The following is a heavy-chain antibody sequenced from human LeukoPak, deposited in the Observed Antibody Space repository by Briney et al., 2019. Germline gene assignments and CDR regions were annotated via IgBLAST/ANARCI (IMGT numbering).Heavy chain of an antibody. V-gene: IGHV3-23*01. CDR3: AKCLTSTGTCYFDD. J-gene: IGHJ4*02. Sequence: GGSLRLSCAASGFTFSNYAMSWVRQAPGEGLEWVSAISGSGGNTYYADSVNGRFTISRDNSQNTFFLQMNSLRADDTAIYYCAKCLTSTGTCYFDDWGQGTLVTVSS. CDR2: ISGSGGNT. D-gene: IGHD1-1*01. CDR1: GFTFSNYA.